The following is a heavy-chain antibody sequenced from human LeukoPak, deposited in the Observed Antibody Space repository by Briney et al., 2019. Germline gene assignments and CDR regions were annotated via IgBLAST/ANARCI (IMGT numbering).Heavy chain of an antibody. J-gene: IGHJ4*02. Sequence: GGSLRLSCAASGFSFTDAWMSWVRQAPGKGLEWVGRITSKTDGGITDSAAPEKGRFTVSRDDSKNTLFLQMSSLRAEDTAVYYCAREWHGGDIVPDYWGQGTLVTVSS. CDR1: GFSFTDAW. CDR3: AREWHGGDIVPDY. D-gene: IGHD2-8*01. V-gene: IGHV3-15*01. CDR2: ITSKTDGGIT.